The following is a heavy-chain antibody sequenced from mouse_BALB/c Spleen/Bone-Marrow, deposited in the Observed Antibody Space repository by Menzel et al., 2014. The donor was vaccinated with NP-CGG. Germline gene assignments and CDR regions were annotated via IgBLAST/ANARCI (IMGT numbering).Heavy chain of an antibody. J-gene: IGHJ3*01. V-gene: IGHV3-6*02. D-gene: IGHD2-4*01. CDR3: ASYDYAQGGFAY. CDR1: GYSITSGSY. Sequence: ESGPGLVKPPQSLSLTCSVTGYSITSGSYWNWIRQFLGNKLEWMGYISYDGSNNYNPSLKNRISITRDTSKNQFFLKLNSVTTEDTATYYCASYDYAQGGFAYWGQGTLVTVSA. CDR2: ISYDGSN.